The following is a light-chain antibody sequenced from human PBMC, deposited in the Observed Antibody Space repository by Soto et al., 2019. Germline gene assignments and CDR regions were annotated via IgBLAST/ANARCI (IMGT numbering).Light chain of an antibody. V-gene: IGKV3-20*01. CDR3: QQLGSSPYT. Sequence: EIVLTQSPGTLSLSPGERATLSCRASQSVNIGYLAWYQQKPGQAPRLLLYGASSRATGIPDRFSGSGSGTDFTLTISRLEPEDLAVYYCQQLGSSPYTFGQGTNLEIK. J-gene: IGKJ2*01. CDR2: GAS. CDR1: QSVNIGY.